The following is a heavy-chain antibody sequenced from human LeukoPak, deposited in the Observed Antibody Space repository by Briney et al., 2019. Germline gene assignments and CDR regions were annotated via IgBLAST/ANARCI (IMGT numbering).Heavy chain of an antibody. CDR2: ISGTGDST. V-gene: IGHV3-23*01. Sequence: GGSLRLSCATSGFTFKNYVMGWVRQAPGKGLERVSAISGTGDSTFYADSVKGRFTISRDNSKNTLYLQMNSLRAEDTAVYYCAKDQESGSPDYWGQGTLVTVSS. CDR1: GFTFKNYV. J-gene: IGHJ4*02. CDR3: AKDQESGSPDY. D-gene: IGHD2-15*01.